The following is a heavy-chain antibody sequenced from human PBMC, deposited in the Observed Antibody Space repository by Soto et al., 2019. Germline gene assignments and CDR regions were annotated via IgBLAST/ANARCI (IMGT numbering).Heavy chain of an antibody. CDR1: GFTFSSYW. CDR2: INSDGSST. J-gene: IGHJ4*02. V-gene: IGHV3-74*01. D-gene: IGHD2-21*01. CDR3: VRKRLVVATSTPGDY. Sequence: EVQLVESGGGLVQPGGSLRLSCAASGFTFSSYWMHWVRQAPGKGLVWVSRINSDGSSTSYADSVKGRFTISRDNAKNPLYSEMNRPGAEETAVYYCVRKRLVVATSTPGDYWGQGTLVTGSS.